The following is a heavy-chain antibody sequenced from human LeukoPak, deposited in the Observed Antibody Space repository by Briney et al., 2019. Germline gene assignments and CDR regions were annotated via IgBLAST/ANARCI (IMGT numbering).Heavy chain of an antibody. V-gene: IGHV1-2*02. CDR3: ATRGLTGDF. D-gene: IGHD1-20*01. J-gene: IGHJ4*02. Sequence: ASETVSCKAFGYSFTDYFMHWVRQAPAQGLEWMGGISPDTGGTNYAQKFQGRVTMTRDTSISKASMELSALRSDDTAVYYCATRGLTGDFWGQGTLVTVSS. CDR1: GYSFTDYF. CDR2: ISPDTGGT.